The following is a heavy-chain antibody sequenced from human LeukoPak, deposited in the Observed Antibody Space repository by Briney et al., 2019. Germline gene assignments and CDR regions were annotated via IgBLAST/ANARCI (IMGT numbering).Heavy chain of an antibody. D-gene: IGHD3-10*01. CDR2: IKSDGRIT. Sequence: GGALVLSCAASGFTFSNYWMHWVRPAPGKGLERVSRIKSDGRITSYADAGKGRFTISRDNAKSTLYLQMKSLRAEDTAVYYCVWLGGLARFDSWGQGTLVTVSS. V-gene: IGHV3-74*01. CDR3: VWLGGLARFDS. CDR1: GFTFSNYW. J-gene: IGHJ5*01.